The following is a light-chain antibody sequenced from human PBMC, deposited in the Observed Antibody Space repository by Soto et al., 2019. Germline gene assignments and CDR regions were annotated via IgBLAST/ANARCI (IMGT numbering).Light chain of an antibody. CDR3: QQSYISPRT. Sequence: DIQMTQSPSSLSSSVGDRVTITCRASETTSTCLNGLQQKPGKAPKHLIYAASSLQRGGPSRFSGSGSGTDVTLTISSRQPEDFATYYSQQSYISPRTLGPGT. CDR2: AAS. V-gene: IGKV1-39*01. CDR1: ETTSTC. J-gene: IGKJ2*01.